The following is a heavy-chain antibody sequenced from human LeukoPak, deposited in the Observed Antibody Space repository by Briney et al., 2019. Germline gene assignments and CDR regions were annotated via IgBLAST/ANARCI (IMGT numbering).Heavy chain of an antibody. CDR3: AREQQGSGTNYQNRFDS. J-gene: IGHJ5*01. Sequence: SSETLSLTCAVYGGSFSGYYWSWIRQPPGKGLEWIGSIYHSGSTYYNPSLKSRVTISVDTSRNQFSLRLRSVTAADTAVYYCAREQQGSGTNYQNRFDSWGRGTLVTVSS. V-gene: IGHV4-34*01. CDR1: GGSFSGYY. D-gene: IGHD3-10*01. CDR2: IYHSGST.